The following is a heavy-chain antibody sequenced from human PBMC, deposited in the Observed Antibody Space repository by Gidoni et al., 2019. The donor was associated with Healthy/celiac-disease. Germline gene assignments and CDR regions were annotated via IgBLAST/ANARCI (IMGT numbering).Heavy chain of an antibody. D-gene: IGHD3-22*01. Sequence: EVQLVASGGGLVQRGRSLRLSCTASGSTFGDYAMSWVRQAPGKGREWVCFIRSKAYGGTTEYAASVKGRFTISRDDSKSIAYLQMNSLKTEDTAVYYCTVDDSSGYYYDDFDYWGQGTLVTVSS. J-gene: IGHJ4*02. CDR1: GSTFGDYA. CDR3: TVDDSSGYYYDDFDY. CDR2: IRSKAYGGTT. V-gene: IGHV3-49*04.